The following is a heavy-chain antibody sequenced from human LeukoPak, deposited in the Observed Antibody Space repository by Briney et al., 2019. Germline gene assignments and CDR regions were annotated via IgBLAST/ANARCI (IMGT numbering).Heavy chain of an antibody. Sequence: SETLSLTCGVSGGSVSSTNWWTWIRQPPGKGLEWIGEVHLDGRTNFNPSLKSRLTMSVDLSENHVSLKLTSVTAADTAVYYCAREGGFYRPLDYSGQETLVTVSS. CDR1: GGSVSSTNW. CDR3: AREGGFYRPLDY. D-gene: IGHD6-25*01. J-gene: IGHJ4*02. V-gene: IGHV4-4*02. CDR2: VHLDGRT.